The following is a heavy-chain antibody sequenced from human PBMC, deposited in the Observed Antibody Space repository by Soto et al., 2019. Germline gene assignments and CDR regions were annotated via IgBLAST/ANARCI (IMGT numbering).Heavy chain of an antibody. CDR2: TYYRSKWYN. J-gene: IGHJ3*02. D-gene: IGHD2-8*01. CDR1: GDSVSSNSAA. V-gene: IGHV6-1*01. CDR3: ARVYCTNGVCYNDAFYI. Sequence: SQTLSLTCAISGDSVSSNSAAWNWIRQSPSRGLEWLGRTYYRSKWYNDYAVSVKSRITINPDTSKNQFSLQLNSVTPEDTAVYYCARVYCTNGVCYNDAFYIWGQGTMVTVSS.